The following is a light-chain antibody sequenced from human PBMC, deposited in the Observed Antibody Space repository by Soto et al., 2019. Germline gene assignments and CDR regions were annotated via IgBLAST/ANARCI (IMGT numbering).Light chain of an antibody. CDR3: AAWDDSLNGVV. Sequence: QSVLTQPPSASGTPGQRVTISCSGSSSNSGSNTVNWYQQLPGTAPKRLIYSNNQRPSGVPDRFSGSKSGTSASLAISGLQSEDEADYYCAAWDDSLNGVVFGGGTKVTVL. V-gene: IGLV1-44*01. CDR1: SSNSGSNT. CDR2: SNN. J-gene: IGLJ2*01.